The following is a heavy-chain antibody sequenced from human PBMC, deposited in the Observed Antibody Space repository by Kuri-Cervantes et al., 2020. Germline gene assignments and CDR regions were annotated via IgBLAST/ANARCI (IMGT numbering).Heavy chain of an antibody. J-gene: IGHJ6*03. D-gene: IGHD1-7*01. CDR1: GGTFSSYA. CDR3: ARAAGITGTTGWSHYYYYYYMDV. Sequence: SVKVSCKASGGTFSSYAISWVRQAPGQGLEWMGGIIPIFGTANYAQKFQGRVTITADKSTSIAYMELSSLRSEDTAVYYCARAAGITGTTGWSHYYYYYYMDVWGKGTTVTVSS. CDR2: IIPIFGTA. V-gene: IGHV1-69*06.